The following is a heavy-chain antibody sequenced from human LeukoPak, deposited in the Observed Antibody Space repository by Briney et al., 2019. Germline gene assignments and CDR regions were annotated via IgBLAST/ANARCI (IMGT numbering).Heavy chain of an antibody. V-gene: IGHV3-23*01. CDR2: ISGSGGST. J-gene: IGHJ6*03. CDR3: AKLRIWPPKYMDV. D-gene: IGHD3-3*01. CDR1: GFTFSSYG. Sequence: GGSLRLSCAASGFTFSSYGMSWVRQAPGKGLAWVSAISGSGGSTYYADSVKGRFTISRDNSKNTLYLQMNSLRAEDTAVYYCAKLRIWPPKYMDVWGKGTTVTISS.